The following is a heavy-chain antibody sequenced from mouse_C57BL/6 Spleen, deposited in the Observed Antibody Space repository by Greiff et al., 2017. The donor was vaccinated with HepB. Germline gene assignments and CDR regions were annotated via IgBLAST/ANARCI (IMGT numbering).Heavy chain of an antibody. CDR1: GYTFTSYW. CDR3: ARGGNYGSSLFAY. D-gene: IGHD1-1*01. J-gene: IGHJ3*01. Sequence: QVQLKQPGAELVKPGASVKMSCKASGYTFTSYWITWVKQRPGQGLEWIGDIYPGSGSTNYNEKFKSKATLTVDTSSSTAYMQLSSLTSEDSAVYYCARGGNYGSSLFAYWGQGTLVTVSA. V-gene: IGHV1-55*01. CDR2: IYPGSGST.